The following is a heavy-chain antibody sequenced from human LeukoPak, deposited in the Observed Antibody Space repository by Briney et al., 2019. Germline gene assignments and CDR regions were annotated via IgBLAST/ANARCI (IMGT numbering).Heavy chain of an antibody. Sequence: GGSLRLSCAASGFTFSSYWMSWVCQAPGKGLEWVSVIYSGGDTYYADSVKGRFTISRDNSKNSLYLQMNTLRAEDTAVYYCARASGYSGYDPFDYWGQGTLVTVSS. CDR2: IYSGGDT. CDR1: GFTFSSYW. CDR3: ARASGYSGYDPFDY. D-gene: IGHD5-12*01. V-gene: IGHV3-53*01. J-gene: IGHJ4*02.